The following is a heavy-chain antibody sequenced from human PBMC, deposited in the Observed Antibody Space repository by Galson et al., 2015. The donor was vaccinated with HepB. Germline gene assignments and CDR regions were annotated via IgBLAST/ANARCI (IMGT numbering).Heavy chain of an antibody. J-gene: IGHJ6*02. CDR2: IVVGSGNT. V-gene: IGHV1-58*02. Sequence: SVKVSCKASGGTFSSYAMQWVRQARGQRLEWIGWIVVGSGNTNYAQKFQERVTITRDMSTSTAYMELSSLRSEDTAVYYCAADVFTITMVRGVIIYGMDVWGQGTTVTVSS. D-gene: IGHD3-10*01. CDR3: AADVFTITMVRGVIIYGMDV. CDR1: GGTFSSYA.